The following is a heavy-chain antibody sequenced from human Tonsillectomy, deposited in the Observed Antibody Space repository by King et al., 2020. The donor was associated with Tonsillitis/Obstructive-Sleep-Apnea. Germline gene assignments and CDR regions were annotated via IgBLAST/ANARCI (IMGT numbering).Heavy chain of an antibody. V-gene: IGHV4-34*01. CDR3: AREITTDAFDI. J-gene: IGHJ3*02. Sequence: VQLQQWGAGLLKPSETLSLTCAVYGGSFSGYYWSWIRQPPGKGLEWIGEIDHSGSTNYNPSLKSRVTISADTSKTQFSLSMRSVTAAATAVYYCAREITTDAFDIWGQGTMVTVSS. CDR2: IDHSGST. D-gene: IGHD3-3*01. CDR1: GGSFSGYY.